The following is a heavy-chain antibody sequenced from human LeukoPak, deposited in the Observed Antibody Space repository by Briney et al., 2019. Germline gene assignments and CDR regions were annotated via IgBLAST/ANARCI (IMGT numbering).Heavy chain of an antibody. CDR2: ISSSGSTI. CDR3: ARDRTSGSSSGH. V-gene: IGHV3-48*03. J-gene: IGHJ4*02. D-gene: IGHD6-13*01. Sequence: GGSLRLSCAASGFTFSSYEKKWVRQAPGKGLEWVSYISSSGSTIYYADSVKGRFTISRDNAKNSLYLQMNSLRAEDTAVYYCARDRTSGSSSGHWGQGTLVTVSS. CDR1: GFTFSSYE.